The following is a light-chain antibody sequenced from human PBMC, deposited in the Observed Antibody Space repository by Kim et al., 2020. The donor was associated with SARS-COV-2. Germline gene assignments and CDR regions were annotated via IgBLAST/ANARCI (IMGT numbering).Light chain of an antibody. CDR1: SSNIGNNY. V-gene: IGLV1-51*01. J-gene: IGLJ3*02. Sequence: GQKVTISCSGSSSNIGNNYVSWYQQRPGTAPKLLIYDNNKRPSGIPDRFSGSKSGTSATLGITGLQTGDEADYYCGTWDSSLSGGVFGGGTQLTVL. CDR2: DNN. CDR3: GTWDSSLSGGV.